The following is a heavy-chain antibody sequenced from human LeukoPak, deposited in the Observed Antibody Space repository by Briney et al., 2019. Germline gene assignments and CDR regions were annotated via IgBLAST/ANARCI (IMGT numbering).Heavy chain of an antibody. Sequence: SETLSLTCTVSGGSISNYYWSWIRQPPGKGLEWVGYIYYSGSTNCNPSLKSRVTISVDTSKNQFSLKLSSVTAADTAVYYCARVAHCSSTTCYQGIFDYWGQGTLVTVSS. V-gene: IGHV4-59*01. J-gene: IGHJ4*02. CDR1: GGSISNYY. CDR2: IYYSGST. D-gene: IGHD2-2*01. CDR3: ARVAHCSSTTCYQGIFDY.